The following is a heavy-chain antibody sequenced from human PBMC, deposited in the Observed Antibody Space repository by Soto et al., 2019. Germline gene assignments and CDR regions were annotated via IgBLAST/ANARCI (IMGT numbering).Heavy chain of an antibody. CDR1: GGSISSADYY. CDR2: ISYSGST. D-gene: IGHD2-15*01. J-gene: IGHJ5*02. Sequence: SETLSLTCTVSGGSISSADYYWTWIRQHPEKGLEWIGYISYSGSTYYSPSLESRLTISLDTSKNQFSLKLTSVTAADTAVYYCARDVGGRDETWGFDPWGQGTLVTVSS. V-gene: IGHV4-31*03. CDR3: ARDVGGRDETWGFDP.